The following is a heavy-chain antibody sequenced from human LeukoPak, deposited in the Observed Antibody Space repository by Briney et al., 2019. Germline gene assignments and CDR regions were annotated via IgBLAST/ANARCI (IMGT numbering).Heavy chain of an antibody. CDR3: AKGSAGIAVAALDY. J-gene: IGHJ4*02. CDR1: GFTPGAYA. D-gene: IGHD6-19*01. CDR2: ISWNSGSI. V-gene: IGHV3-9*02. Sequence: GGSLRLSCAASGFTPGAYAMHSVRQAPGTGREWGSGISWNSGSIGYADSVKGRFTISRDNAKNSLYLQMNSLRAEDTALYYCAKGSAGIAVAALDYWGQGTLVTVSS.